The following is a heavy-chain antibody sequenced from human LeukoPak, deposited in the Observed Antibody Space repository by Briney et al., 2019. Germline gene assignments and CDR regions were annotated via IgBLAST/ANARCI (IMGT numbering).Heavy chain of an antibody. D-gene: IGHD6-19*01. CDR2: ISAYNGNT. J-gene: IGHJ6*03. V-gene: IGHV1-18*01. Sequence: ASVKVSCKASGYTFTSYGISWVRQAPGQGLEWMGWISAYNGNTNYAQKLQGRVTMTTDTSTSTAYMELRSLRSDDTAVYYCARDVAVARGYYYYYMDVWGKGTTVTISS. CDR3: ARDVAVARGYYYYYMDV. CDR1: GYTFTSYG.